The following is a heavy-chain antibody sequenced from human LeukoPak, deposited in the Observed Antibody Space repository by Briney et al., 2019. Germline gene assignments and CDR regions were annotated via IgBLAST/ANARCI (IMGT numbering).Heavy chain of an antibody. V-gene: IGHV3-9*01. CDR2: ISWSSGII. Sequence: GGSLRLSCAASGFTFDDHGMHWVRHAPGKGLEWVSGISWSSGIIGYADSVKGRFTISRDNAKNSLYLQMDSLRAEDTALYCCAKDTGRPTDAITMEDNAFDIWGQGTMVTVSS. CDR1: GFTFDDHG. D-gene: IGHD3-3*01. J-gene: IGHJ3*02. CDR3: AKDTGRPTDAITMEDNAFDI.